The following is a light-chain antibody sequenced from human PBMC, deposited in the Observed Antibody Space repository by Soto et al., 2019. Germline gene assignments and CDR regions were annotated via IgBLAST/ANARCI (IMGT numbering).Light chain of an antibody. V-gene: IGLV2-14*01. J-gene: IGLJ2*01. Sequence: QSALTQPASVSGSPGQSITISCTGTSSDVGGHNYVSWYQQHPGKAPKLIICEVSNRPSGVSNRFSGSKSDNTASLTISGLQAEDEADYYCSSYTSSSTAAVFGGGTKLTVL. CDR1: SSDVGGHNY. CDR2: EVS. CDR3: SSYTSSSTAAV.